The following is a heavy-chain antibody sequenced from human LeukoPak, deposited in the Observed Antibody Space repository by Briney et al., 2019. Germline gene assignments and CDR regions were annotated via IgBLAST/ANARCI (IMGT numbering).Heavy chain of an antibody. Sequence: GGSLRLSCAASGFTFSSYAMSWVRQAPGKGLEWVSAIGGSGGSTYYADSVKGRFTISRDNSKNTLYLQMNSLRAEDTAVYYCAKDPKYYYDSRGYSYYFDYWGQGTLVTVSS. CDR2: IGGSGGST. D-gene: IGHD3-22*01. CDR1: GFTFSSYA. CDR3: AKDPKYYYDSRGYSYYFDY. V-gene: IGHV3-23*01. J-gene: IGHJ4*02.